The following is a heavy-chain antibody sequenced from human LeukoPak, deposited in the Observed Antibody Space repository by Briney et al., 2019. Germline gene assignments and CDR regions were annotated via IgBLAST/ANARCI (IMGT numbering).Heavy chain of an antibody. D-gene: IGHD2-15*01. CDR2: IYHSGST. CDR3: ERHEDSSTPMDY. CDR1: GYSISSTYY. V-gene: IGHV4-38-2*02. Sequence: SETLSLTCTVSGYSISSTYYWGWIRQPPGKGLEWIGSIYHSGSTYYNPSLKSRVTISVDTSKNQFSLKLTSVTAADTAVYYCERHEDSSTPMDYWGPGSLVTVSS. J-gene: IGHJ4*02.